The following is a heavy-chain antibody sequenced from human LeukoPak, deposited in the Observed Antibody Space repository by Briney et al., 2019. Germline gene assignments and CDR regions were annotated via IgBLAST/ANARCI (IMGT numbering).Heavy chain of an antibody. J-gene: IGHJ5*02. CDR3: AREGAVPGIDP. V-gene: IGHV4-38-2*02. CDR2: ISHSGTT. D-gene: IGHD3-16*01. Sequence: SETLSLTCAVSGYSITSGSSWGWIRQPPGKGLEWIATISHSGTTDYKSTLESRLTISMDTSKNLFSLRLTSVTAADTAVYYCAREGAVPGIDPWGQGTLVTVSS. CDR1: GYSITSGSS.